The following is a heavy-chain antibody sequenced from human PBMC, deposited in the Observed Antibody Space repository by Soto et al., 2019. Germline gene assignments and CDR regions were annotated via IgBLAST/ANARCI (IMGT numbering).Heavy chain of an antibody. CDR1: GGSIISYY. Sequence: TSETLSLTCTVAGGSIISYYWSWIRKPPGKGLEWIGYIYYSGSTNYNPSLKSRVTISVDTSKNQFSLKLSSVTAADTAVYYCARDRGAYSHDAFHIWGQGTMVTVSS. J-gene: IGHJ3*02. CDR2: IYYSGST. CDR3: ARDRGAYSHDAFHI. V-gene: IGHV4-59*01. D-gene: IGHD4-4*01.